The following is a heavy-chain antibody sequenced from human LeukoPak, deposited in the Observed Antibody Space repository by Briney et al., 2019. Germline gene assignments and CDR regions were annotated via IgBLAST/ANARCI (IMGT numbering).Heavy chain of an antibody. D-gene: IGHD6-25*01. Sequence: GGSLRLSCAAPGFTVNNNYMNWVRQAPGKGLEWVSVISSGGSTYYADSVKGRFTISRDNSKNTLYLQMNSLRVEDTAVYYCGRDLIGTAASWDCWGQGTLVTVSS. V-gene: IGHV3-53*01. J-gene: IGHJ4*02. CDR3: GRDLIGTAASWDC. CDR2: ISSGGST. CDR1: GFTVNNNY.